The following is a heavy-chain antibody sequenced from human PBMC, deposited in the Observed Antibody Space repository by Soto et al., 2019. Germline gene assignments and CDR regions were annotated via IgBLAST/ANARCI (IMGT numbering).Heavy chain of an antibody. J-gene: IGHJ3*02. CDR3: ARRDIVVVVAATPVGGAFDI. D-gene: IGHD2-15*01. CDR2: IIPIFGTA. CDR1: GDTFRSDA. Sequence: QVQLVQSGAEVKKPGSSVKVSCKAYGDTFRSDAISWVRQAPGQGLEWMGGIIPIFGTANYAQKFQGRVTITADKSTSTAYMELSSLRSEDTAVYYCARRDIVVVVAATPVGGAFDIWGQGTMVTVSS. V-gene: IGHV1-69*06.